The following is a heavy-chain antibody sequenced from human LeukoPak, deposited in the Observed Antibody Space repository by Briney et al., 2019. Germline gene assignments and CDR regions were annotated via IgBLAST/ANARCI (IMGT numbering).Heavy chain of an antibody. D-gene: IGHD6-19*01. CDR3: AREAGYSSGYYYFDY. CDR1: GGSISSSSYY. V-gene: IGHV4-39*07. Sequence: SETLSLTCTVSGGSISSSSYYWGWIRQPPGKGLEWIGNIYYSGSTYYNPSLKSRVTISVDTSKNQFSLKLSSVTAADTAVYYCAREAGYSSGYYYFDYWGQGTLVTVSS. CDR2: IYYSGST. J-gene: IGHJ4*02.